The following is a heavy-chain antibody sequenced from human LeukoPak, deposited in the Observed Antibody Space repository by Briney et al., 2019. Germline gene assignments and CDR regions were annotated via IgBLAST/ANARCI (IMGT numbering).Heavy chain of an antibody. CDR2: MYYGRTT. CDR3: ATGKYSGYYDY. V-gene: IGHV4-39*01. D-gene: IGHD5-12*01. Sequence: SETLSLTCTVSGGSIGTSTYYGGWVRQPPGKGLEWIGSMYYGRTTYYNPSLKSRVTLSVDTSKNQFSLRLSSVTAADSAVYFCATGKYSGYYDYWGQRTLVTVSS. CDR1: GGSIGTSTYY. J-gene: IGHJ4*02.